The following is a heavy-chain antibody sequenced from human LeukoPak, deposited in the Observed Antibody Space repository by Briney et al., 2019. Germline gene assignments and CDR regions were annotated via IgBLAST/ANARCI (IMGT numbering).Heavy chain of an antibody. Sequence: SGTLSLTCAVSGVSISSSNWWGWVRQPPGKGLEWIGEIYHSRSTNYNPSLKSRVTISVDKSKNQFSLKLSSVTAADTAVYYCARHSGYYDFWSGYLGDYYYYGMDVWGQGTTVTVSS. CDR3: ARHSGYYDFWSGYLGDYYYYGMDV. CDR1: GVSISSSNW. CDR2: IYHSRST. V-gene: IGHV4-4*02. J-gene: IGHJ6*02. D-gene: IGHD3-3*01.